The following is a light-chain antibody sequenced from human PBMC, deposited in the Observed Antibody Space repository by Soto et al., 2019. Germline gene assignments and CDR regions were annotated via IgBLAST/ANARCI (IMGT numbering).Light chain of an antibody. J-gene: IGKJ4*01. CDR1: QDVSND. CDR2: GAS. CDR3: QQYYSTPLT. V-gene: IGKV1-17*01. Sequence: DSQMTQSPPYLSASVGDRVPITCRASQDVSNDLGWFQQKPGKAPKXXIFGASNLESGVPSRFSGSGSGTDFTLTISSLQAEDVAVYYCQQYYSTPLTFGGGTKVDIK.